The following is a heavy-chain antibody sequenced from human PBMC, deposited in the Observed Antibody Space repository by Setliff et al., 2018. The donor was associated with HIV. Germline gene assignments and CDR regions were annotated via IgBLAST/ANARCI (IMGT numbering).Heavy chain of an antibody. V-gene: IGHV1-46*01. Sequence: ASVKVSCKTSGYTFSSQYMHWVRQAPGQGLEWMGIIDSSGGSANYAQKFQGRVTMTRDRSTSTVYMELSSLRSEDTAVYYCARETAGGHWDEYWGQGTLVTVSS. J-gene: IGHJ4*02. D-gene: IGHD6-19*01. CDR2: IDSSGGSA. CDR3: ARETAGGHWDEY. CDR1: GYTFSSQY.